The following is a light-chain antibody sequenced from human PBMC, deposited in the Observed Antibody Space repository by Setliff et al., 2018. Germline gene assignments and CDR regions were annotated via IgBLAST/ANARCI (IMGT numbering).Light chain of an antibody. CDR3: CSYAASYNPYV. Sequence: QSVLAQPPSASGSPGQSLTTSCTGTSRDIGAYNSVSWYQQHPGKAPKLLIYEVTKRPSGVPDRFSGSKSGNTASLTVSGLQADDEADYFCCSYAASYNPYVFGSGTKVTVL. CDR2: EVT. CDR1: SRDIGAYNS. V-gene: IGLV2-8*01. J-gene: IGLJ1*01.